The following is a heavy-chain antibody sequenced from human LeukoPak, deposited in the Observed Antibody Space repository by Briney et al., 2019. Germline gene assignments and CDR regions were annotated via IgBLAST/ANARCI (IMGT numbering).Heavy chain of an antibody. D-gene: IGHD6-13*01. CDR3: AKSAARSAAGPYYFDY. J-gene: IGHJ4*02. V-gene: IGHV1-2*02. CDR1: GYTFSAYY. CDR2: INPDSGGT. Sequence: GASVKVSSKASGYTFSAYYFHWVRQAPGRGLEWMGWINPDSGGTKYPQRFQRRVTLSTDTSISTAYMELTRLGSDDTAVYYCAKSAARSAAGPYYFDYWGQGALVAVSS.